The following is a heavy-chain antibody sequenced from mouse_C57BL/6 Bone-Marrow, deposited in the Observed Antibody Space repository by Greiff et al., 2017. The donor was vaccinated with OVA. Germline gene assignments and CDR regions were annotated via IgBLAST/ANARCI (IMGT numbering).Heavy chain of an antibody. CDR1: GFTFSSYA. V-gene: IGHV5-4*01. D-gene: IGHD2-4*01. Sequence: EVQLLESGGGLVKPGGSLKLSCAASGFTFSSYAMSWVRQTPEKRLEWVATISDGGSYTYYPDNVKGRFTISRDNAKNNLYLQMSHLKSEDTAMYYCARGGLRREAMDYWGQGTSVTVSS. CDR2: ISDGGSYT. J-gene: IGHJ4*01. CDR3: ARGGLRREAMDY.